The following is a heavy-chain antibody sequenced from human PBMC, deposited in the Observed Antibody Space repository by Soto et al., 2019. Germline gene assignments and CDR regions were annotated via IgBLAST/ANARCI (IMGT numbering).Heavy chain of an antibody. CDR1: GGSISSYY. J-gene: IGHJ6*02. Sequence: SETLSLTCTVSGGSISSYYWSWIRQPPGKGLEWIGYIYYSGSTNYNPPLKSRVTISVDTSKNQFSLKLSSVTAADTAVYYCARESITMVRGVRYYYGMDVWGQGTTVTVSS. CDR3: ARESITMVRGVRYYYGMDV. CDR2: IYYSGST. V-gene: IGHV4-59*12. D-gene: IGHD3-10*01.